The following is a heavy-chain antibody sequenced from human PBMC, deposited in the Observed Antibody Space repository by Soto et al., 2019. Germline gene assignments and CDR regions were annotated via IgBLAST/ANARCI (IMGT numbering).Heavy chain of an antibody. CDR3: AKTGSSGYLFDY. D-gene: IGHD3-22*01. Sequence: QVQLVESGGGVVQPGRSLRLSCAASGFTFSSYGMHWVRQAPGKGLEWVAVISYDGSNKYYADSVKGRFTISRDNSKKTLYLQMNSLRAEDTAVYYCAKTGSSGYLFDYWGQGTLVTVSS. J-gene: IGHJ4*02. CDR2: ISYDGSNK. V-gene: IGHV3-30*18. CDR1: GFTFSSYG.